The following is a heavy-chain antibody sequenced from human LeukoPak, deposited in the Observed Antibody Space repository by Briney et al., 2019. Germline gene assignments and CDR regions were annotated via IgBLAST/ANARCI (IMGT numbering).Heavy chain of an antibody. CDR1: GFTLSTYW. Sequence: GGSLRLSCAASGFTLSTYWMSWVRQAPWKGLEWVANIKQDGSEKYYVDSVKGRFTISRDNAKNSLYLQMNSLRAEDTAVYYCAKDQHYYDSSGYYYVFDYWGQGTLVTVSS. J-gene: IGHJ4*02. CDR3: AKDQHYYDSSGYYYVFDY. D-gene: IGHD3-22*01. V-gene: IGHV3-7*05. CDR2: IKQDGSEK.